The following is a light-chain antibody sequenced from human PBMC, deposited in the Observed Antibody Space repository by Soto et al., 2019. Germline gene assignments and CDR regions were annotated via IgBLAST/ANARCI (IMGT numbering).Light chain of an antibody. CDR3: QQYNKWPYT. J-gene: IGKJ2*01. CDR2: GTS. Sequence: EIVMTQSPVALPVSPGESAALSCRASQSVGRNFAWYQQRPGQAPRVLIYGTSTRATGVPARFSGSGSGTEFTLTISSLQSEDFAVYYCQQYNKWPYTFGQGTRLEIK. CDR1: QSVGRN. V-gene: IGKV3-15*01.